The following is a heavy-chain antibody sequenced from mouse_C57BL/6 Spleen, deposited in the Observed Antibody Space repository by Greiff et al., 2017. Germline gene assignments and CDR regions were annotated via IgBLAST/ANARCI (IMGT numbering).Heavy chain of an antibody. D-gene: IGHD3-2*02. CDR1: GYSFTDYN. J-gene: IGHJ2*01. V-gene: IGHV1-39*01. CDR3: ARRVAQGVYFDY. CDR2: INPNYGTT. Sequence: VQLQQSGPELVKPGASVKISCKASGYSFTDYNMNWVKQSNGKSLEWIGVINPNYGTTSYNQKFKGKATLTVDQSSSTAYMQLNSLPSEDFAVYYWARRVAQGVYFDYWGQGTTPTGSS.